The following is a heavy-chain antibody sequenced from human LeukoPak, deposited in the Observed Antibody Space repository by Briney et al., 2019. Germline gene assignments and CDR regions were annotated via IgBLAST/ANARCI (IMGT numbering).Heavy chain of an antibody. J-gene: IGHJ5*02. V-gene: IGHV4-61*02. CDR1: GGSISNSNYY. CDR2: IYTSGST. CDR3: ARVWVRGVIGWFDP. D-gene: IGHD3-10*01. Sequence: SETLSLTCTVSGGSISNSNYYWGWIRQPAGKGLEWIGRIYTSGSTNYNPSLKSRVTISVDTSKNQFSLKLSSVTAADTAVYYCARVWVRGVIGWFDPWGQGTLVTVSS.